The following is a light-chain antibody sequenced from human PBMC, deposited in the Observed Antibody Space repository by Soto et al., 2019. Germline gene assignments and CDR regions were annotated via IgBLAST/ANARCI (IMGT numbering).Light chain of an antibody. J-gene: IGKJ3*01. V-gene: IGKV1-5*01. CDR1: QNINTW. CDR3: QQYDGY. CDR2: DVS. Sequence: QMTQSPSTLSASVGDRVTITCRASQNINTWLAWYQQKPGKAPRLLMYDVSTLQSGVPSRFSGSGSGTEFSLTLTSQQPDDFATYYCQQYDGYFGPGTKVDIK.